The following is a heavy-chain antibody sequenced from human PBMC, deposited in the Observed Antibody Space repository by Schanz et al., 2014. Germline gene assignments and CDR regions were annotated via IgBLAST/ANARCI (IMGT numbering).Heavy chain of an antibody. CDR1: GGSISGYY. V-gene: IGHV4-59*08. CDR3: ARGIQAWLQWYFDY. Sequence: QVQLQESGPGLVKPSETLSLTCTVSGGSISGYYWSWIRQPPGKGLEWIGYIHKSGNTNYNPSLKSRITMSLDPPKNRFPLTLGSGTAADTAVYYCARGIQAWLQWYFDYWGQGTLVTVSS. CDR2: IHKSGNT. D-gene: IGHD5-18*01. J-gene: IGHJ4*02.